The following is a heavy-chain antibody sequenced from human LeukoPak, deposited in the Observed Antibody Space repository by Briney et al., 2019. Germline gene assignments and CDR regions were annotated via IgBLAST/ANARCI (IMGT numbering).Heavy chain of an antibody. J-gene: IGHJ6*03. V-gene: IGHV1-8*01. CDR3: ARGCDYDCSGYDYYYYMDV. D-gene: IGHD3-22*01. CDR2: MNPNSGST. CDR1: VYTFTSCD. Sequence: SVKVSRKASVYTFTSCDINCVPQATAKGLEWMVWMNPNSGSTGYEQKFQGRVTVTRNTSKSTAYMELRSVRSEDTAVYYCARGCDYDCSGYDYYYYMDVWGKGTTVSVSS.